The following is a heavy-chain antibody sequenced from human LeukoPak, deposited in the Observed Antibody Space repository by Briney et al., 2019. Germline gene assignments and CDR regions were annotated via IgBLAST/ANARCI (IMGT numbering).Heavy chain of an antibody. V-gene: IGHV1-69-2*01. CDR2: VDPEDGET. J-gene: IGHJ4*02. D-gene: IGHD3-10*01. CDR1: GYTFTGYY. Sequence: ASVKASCKASGYTFTGYYMHWVRQAPGQGLEWMGLVDPEDGETIYAEKFQGRVTITADTSTDTAYMELSSLRSEDTAVYYCATGPYKFYFDYWGQGTLVTVSS. CDR3: ATGPYKFYFDY.